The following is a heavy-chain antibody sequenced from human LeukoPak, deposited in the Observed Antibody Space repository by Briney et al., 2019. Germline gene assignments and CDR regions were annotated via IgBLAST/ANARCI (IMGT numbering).Heavy chain of an antibody. J-gene: IGHJ4*02. CDR1: GGSFSGYY. CDR3: ASPLGLDY. Sequence: SETLSLTCAVYGGSFSGYYWSWIRQPPGKGLEWIGEINHSGSTNYNPSLKSRVTISVDTSKNQSSLKLSSVTAADTAVYYCASPLGLDYWGQGTLVTASS. V-gene: IGHV4-34*01. CDR2: INHSGST. D-gene: IGHD3-22*01.